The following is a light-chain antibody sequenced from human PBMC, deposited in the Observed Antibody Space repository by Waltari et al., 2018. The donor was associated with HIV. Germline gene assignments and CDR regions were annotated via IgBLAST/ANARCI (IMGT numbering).Light chain of an antibody. CDR2: YNS. Sequence: SYVLTQPPSVSVAPGKTARITRGGNNIGSKSVHWCQQKPGQAPVLIIFYNSDRPSGIPERFSASNSGNTATLTISSVEAGDEADYYCQVWDSRSDHWVFGGGTKLTVL. CDR3: QVWDSRSDHWV. V-gene: IGLV3-21*04. J-gene: IGLJ3*02. CDR1: NIGSKS.